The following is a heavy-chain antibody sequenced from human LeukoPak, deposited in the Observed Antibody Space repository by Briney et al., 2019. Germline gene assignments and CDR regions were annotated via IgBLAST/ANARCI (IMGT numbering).Heavy chain of an antibody. CDR2: IYQSGRT. V-gene: IGHV4-38-2*02. D-gene: IGHD6-19*01. Sequence: SETLSLTCTVSGYSISSGYHWGWIRQPPGKGLEWIGTIYQSGRTYHNPSLKSRVSISVDTSKNQFSLKLSSVTAADTAVYYCARYWSSGWIDYWGQGTLVTVSS. J-gene: IGHJ4*02. CDR1: GYSISSGYH. CDR3: ARYWSSGWIDY.